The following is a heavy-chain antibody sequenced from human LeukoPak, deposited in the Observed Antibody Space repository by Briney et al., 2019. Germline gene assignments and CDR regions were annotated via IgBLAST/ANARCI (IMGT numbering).Heavy chain of an antibody. D-gene: IGHD3-16*02. CDR3: ARGSLSDVWGSYRSQFDY. V-gene: IGHV3-7*05. Sequence: GGSLRLSCAASGFTFSSYWMSWVRQAPGKGLEWVANIRQGGSEKYYVDSVKGRFTISRDNAKNSLYLQMNSLRAEDTAVYDCARGSLSDVWGSYRSQFDYWGQGTLVTVSS. J-gene: IGHJ4*02. CDR1: GFTFSSYW. CDR2: IRQGGSEK.